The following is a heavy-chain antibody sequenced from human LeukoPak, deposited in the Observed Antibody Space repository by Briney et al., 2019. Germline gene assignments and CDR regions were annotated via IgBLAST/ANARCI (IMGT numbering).Heavy chain of an antibody. CDR2: LSSSGGST. D-gene: IGHD3-16*02. CDR3: AKGKGGSIMIAFGGVIASDY. J-gene: IGHJ4*02. Sequence: GGSLRLSCAASGYTFSSHAMSWVRQAPGKGLEWVSSLSSSGGSTKYAASVKGRFTISRDNSKNTLYLRMNSLRADDTAVYYCAKGKGGSIMIAFGGVIASDYWGQGTLVTVSS. V-gene: IGHV3-23*01. CDR1: GYTFSSHA.